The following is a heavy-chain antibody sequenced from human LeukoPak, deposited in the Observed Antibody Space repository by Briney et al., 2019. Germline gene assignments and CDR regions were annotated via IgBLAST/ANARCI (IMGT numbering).Heavy chain of an antibody. D-gene: IGHD3-10*01. V-gene: IGHV4-59*12. CDR2: IYYSGST. Sequence: SETLSLTCTVSGGSISSDYWSWIRQPPGKGLEWIGYIYYSGSTNYNPSLKSQVTISVDTSKNQLSLQLNSVTPEDTALYYCARGGLVRGTINSLIAFDIWGQGIMVTVSS. CDR3: ARGGLVRGTINSLIAFDI. CDR1: GGSISSDY. J-gene: IGHJ3*02.